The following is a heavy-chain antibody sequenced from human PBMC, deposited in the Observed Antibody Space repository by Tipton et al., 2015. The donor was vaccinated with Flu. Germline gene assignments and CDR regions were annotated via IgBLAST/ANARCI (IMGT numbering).Heavy chain of an antibody. Sequence: TLSLTCTVSGDSINSDYYWGWIRQPPGKGLEWIGNIFHTGSTYHHPSLKGRVTLSVDRSKNQFSLKVISVTAADTAVYYCARRLSGDDAFDIWGQGTMVTVSS. V-gene: IGHV4-38-2*02. D-gene: IGHD3-10*01. CDR2: IFHTGST. CDR1: GDSINSDYY. J-gene: IGHJ3*02. CDR3: ARRLSGDDAFDI.